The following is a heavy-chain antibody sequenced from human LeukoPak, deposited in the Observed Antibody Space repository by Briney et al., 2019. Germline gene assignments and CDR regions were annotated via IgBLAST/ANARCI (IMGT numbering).Heavy chain of an antibody. D-gene: IGHD4-23*01. CDR3: AKSISGGLLYYFYGMDV. Sequence: GGSLRLSCAASGFTFSSYSMNWVRQAPGKGLEWVAVISYDGSNKYYADSVKGRFTFSRDNSKNTLYLQMNSLRADDTAVYYCAKSISGGLLYYFYGMDVWGQGTTVTVSS. J-gene: IGHJ6*02. CDR1: GFTFSSYS. V-gene: IGHV3-30*18. CDR2: ISYDGSNK.